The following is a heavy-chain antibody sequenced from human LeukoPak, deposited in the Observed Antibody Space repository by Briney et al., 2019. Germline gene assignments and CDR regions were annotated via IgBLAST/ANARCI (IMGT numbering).Heavy chain of an antibody. V-gene: IGHV4-34*01. D-gene: IGHD3-22*01. CDR2: IHSSGST. CDR1: GGSFSGYY. J-gene: IGHJ4*02. CDR3: AKHEGSYYDKSGYTFDF. Sequence: SETLSLTCAVYGGSFSGYYWSWIRQPPGKGLEWIGSIHSSGSTYYNPVLKSRVTISIDTSKNQFPLKLSSVTAADRAVYYCAKHEGSYYDKSGYTFDFWGQGTLVTVSS.